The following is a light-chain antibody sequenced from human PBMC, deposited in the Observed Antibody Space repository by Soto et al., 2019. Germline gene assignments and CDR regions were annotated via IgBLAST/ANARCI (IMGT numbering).Light chain of an antibody. Sequence: IVMTQSPGTLSLSPGERATLSCRASQSVSSSYLAWYQQKPGQAPRLLIYGASTRATGIPARFSGSGSGTEFTLTISSLQSEDFEVYYCQQYNNWPRTFGQGTKVDIK. CDR3: QQYNNWPRT. J-gene: IGKJ1*01. CDR1: QSVSSSY. CDR2: GAS. V-gene: IGKV3-15*01.